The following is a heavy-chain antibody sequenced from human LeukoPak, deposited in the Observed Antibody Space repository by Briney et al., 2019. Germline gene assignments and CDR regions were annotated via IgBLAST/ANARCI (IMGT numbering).Heavy chain of an antibody. CDR2: ISGSGTT. J-gene: IGHJ4*02. CDR3: AKDPYRASSGLVDY. D-gene: IGHD5-12*01. V-gene: IGHV3-23*01. CDR1: GFTFSNYA. Sequence: GGSLRLSCATSGFTFSNYAVSWVRQAPGKGLEWVSSISGSGTTYYADSVKGRFTISRDNSKNTLYLQMNSLRAEDTAVYYCAKDPYRASSGLVDYWGRGTLVTVSS.